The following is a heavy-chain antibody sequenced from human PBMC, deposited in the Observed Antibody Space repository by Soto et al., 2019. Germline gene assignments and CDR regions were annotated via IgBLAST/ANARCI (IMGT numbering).Heavy chain of an antibody. J-gene: IGHJ4*02. CDR2: IYHSGST. Sequence: QVQLQEAGPGLVKPSGTLSLTCAVSGGSISSSNWWRGVRQPPGKGLEWIGEIYHSGSTNYNPSLNSRVAISVDKSKNQFSLKLSSVTAADTAVYYCARDGGGSSSLDYWGQGTLVTVSS. CDR1: GGSISSSNW. V-gene: IGHV4-4*02. D-gene: IGHD6-13*01. CDR3: ARDGGGSSSLDY.